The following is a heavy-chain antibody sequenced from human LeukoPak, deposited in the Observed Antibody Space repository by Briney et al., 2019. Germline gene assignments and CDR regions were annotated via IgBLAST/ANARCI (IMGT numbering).Heavy chain of an antibody. CDR3: ARALGPYGSGSSYYFDH. D-gene: IGHD3-10*01. CDR1: GGSISSYY. J-gene: IGHJ4*02. V-gene: IGHV4-59*01. Sequence: SETLSLTCTISGGSISSYYWSWIRQPPGKGLEWIGYIYSSGSTKYNPSLKSRVTIDTSKNQFSLKLNSATAADTAVYYCARALGPYGSGSSYYFDHWGQGTLLTVSP. CDR2: IYSSGST.